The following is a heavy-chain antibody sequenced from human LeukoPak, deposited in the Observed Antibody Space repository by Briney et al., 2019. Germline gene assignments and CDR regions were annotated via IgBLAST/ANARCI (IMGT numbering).Heavy chain of an antibody. CDR3: ASAGAPSAFDI. CDR2: ISSSSSYI. D-gene: IGHD1-26*01. J-gene: IGHJ3*02. Sequence: GVLRLSCAASGFTFSSYSMNWVRQAPGKGLEWVSSISSSSSYIYYADSVKGRFTISRDNAKNSLYLQMNSLRAEDTAVYYCASAGAPSAFDIWGQGTMVTVSS. CDR1: GFTFSSYS. V-gene: IGHV3-21*01.